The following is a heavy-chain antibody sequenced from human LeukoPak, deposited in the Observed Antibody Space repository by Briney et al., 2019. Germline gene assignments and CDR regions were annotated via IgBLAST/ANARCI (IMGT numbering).Heavy chain of an antibody. J-gene: IGHJ4*02. CDR2: IYYSGST. CDR1: GGSISSYY. D-gene: IGHD4/OR15-4a*01. Sequence: SETLSLTCTVSGGSISSYYWSWIRPPPGKGLEWTGYIYYSGSTNYNPSLKSRVTISVDTSKNQFSLKLSSVTAADTAVYYCARAAAYGATKIDYWGQGTLVTVSS. CDR3: ARAAAYGATKIDY. V-gene: IGHV4-59*01.